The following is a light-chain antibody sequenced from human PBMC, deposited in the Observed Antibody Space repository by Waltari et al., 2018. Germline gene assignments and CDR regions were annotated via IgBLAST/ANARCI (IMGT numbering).Light chain of an antibody. V-gene: IGKV3-20*01. CDR3: QHYGSTPLT. Sequence: EIVLTQSPATLALAPGESATLSCRASHTVSSAYMAWYQHKPGQPPMLLIYAASTRAPGIPDRFSGSGSGTDFTLTVSRVAPEDFAVFYCQHYGSTPLTFGGGTKVDLK. J-gene: IGKJ4*01. CDR2: AAS. CDR1: HTVSSAY.